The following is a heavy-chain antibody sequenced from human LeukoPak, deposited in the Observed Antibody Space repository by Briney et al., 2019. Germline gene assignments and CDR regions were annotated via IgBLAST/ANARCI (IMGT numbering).Heavy chain of an antibody. Sequence: SETLSLTCTVSGYSISSGYYWGWIRQPPGKGLEWIGSIYHSGSTYYDPSLKSRVTISVDTSKNQFSLKLSSVTAADTAVYYCARTQLWLRWLDYWGQGTLVTVSS. D-gene: IGHD5-18*01. V-gene: IGHV4-38-2*02. CDR1: GYSISSGYY. CDR3: ARTQLWLRWLDY. CDR2: IYHSGST. J-gene: IGHJ4*02.